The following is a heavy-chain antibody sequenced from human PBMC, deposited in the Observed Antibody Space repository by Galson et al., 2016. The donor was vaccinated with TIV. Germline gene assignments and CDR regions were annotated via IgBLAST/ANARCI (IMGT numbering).Heavy chain of an antibody. CDR2: IIPILGVS. D-gene: IGHD2-15*01. J-gene: IGHJ6*03. CDR1: GGSFSSHS. CDR3: AREKEIVLVGSTTPYYYYNMDV. V-gene: IGHV1-69*04. Sequence: SVKVSCKASGGSFSSHSINWVRQAPGQGLEWMGRIIPILGVSNYAQKFQGRVPITADTSTSTAYMEVSRRNSEDTATYFCAREKEIVLVGSTTPYYYYNMDVWGQGTTVTVSS.